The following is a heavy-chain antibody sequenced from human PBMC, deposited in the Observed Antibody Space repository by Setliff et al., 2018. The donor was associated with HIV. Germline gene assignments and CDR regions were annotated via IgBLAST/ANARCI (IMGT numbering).Heavy chain of an antibody. J-gene: IGHJ4*02. CDR2: IESKTDGGTT. Sequence: PGGSLRLSCVASGFTFTKAWMSWVRQAPGMGLEWVGRIESKTDGGTTDYAAPVKGRFTISRDDSKNTLYLQMSSLKIEDTAVYYCTSSYINYAYWGQGTLVTVSS. D-gene: IGHD2-15*01. V-gene: IGHV3-15*04. CDR1: GFTFTKAW. CDR3: TSSYINYAY.